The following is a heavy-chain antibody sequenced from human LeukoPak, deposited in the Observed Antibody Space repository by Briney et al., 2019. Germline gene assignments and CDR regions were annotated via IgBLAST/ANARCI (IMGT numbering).Heavy chain of an antibody. Sequence: GGSLRLSCAASGFTLSTYWMTWVRQAPRKGLEWVAAVKPDGSEKYYLDSVRGRFTISRDNAKNSLSLQLSSLRAEDTAVYYCARTTYGDYWGQGALVTVSS. J-gene: IGHJ4*02. CDR3: ARTTYGDY. CDR1: GFTLSTYW. CDR2: VKPDGSEK. D-gene: IGHD1-1*01. V-gene: IGHV3-7*02.